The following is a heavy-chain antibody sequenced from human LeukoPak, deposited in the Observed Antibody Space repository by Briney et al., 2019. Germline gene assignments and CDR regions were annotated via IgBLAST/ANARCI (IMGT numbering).Heavy chain of an antibody. D-gene: IGHD6-13*01. J-gene: IGHJ4*02. CDR1: GYTFTSYG. CDR2: ISAYNGNT. CDR3: ARDQPLYSSSWLRHDY. V-gene: IGHV1-18*01. Sequence: ASVKVSCKASGYTFTSYGISWVRQAPGQGLEWMGWISAYNGNTNYAQKLLGRVTMTTDTSTSTAYMELRSLRSDDTAVYYCARDQPLYSSSWLRHDYWGQGTLVTVSS.